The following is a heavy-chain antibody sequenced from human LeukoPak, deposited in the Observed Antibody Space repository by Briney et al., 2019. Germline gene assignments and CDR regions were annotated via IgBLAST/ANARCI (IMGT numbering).Heavy chain of an antibody. J-gene: IGHJ4*02. CDR1: GGSITSTNNY. CDR3: ARRKAKTPNYFDY. Sequence: PSETLSLTCAVAGGSITSTNNYWGWIRQPPGKGLEWIGYIYYSGNTNYNPSLKSRVTISLDTSKNQFSLKLTSVTAADTAMYYCARRKAKTPNYFDYWGQGALVTVSS. V-gene: IGHV4-61*05. CDR2: IYYSGNT.